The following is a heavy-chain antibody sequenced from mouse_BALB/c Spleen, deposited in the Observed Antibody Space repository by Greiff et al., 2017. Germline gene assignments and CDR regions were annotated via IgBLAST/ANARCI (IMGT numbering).Heavy chain of an antibody. CDR3: ARDRGYYDYYAMDY. CDR1: GFSLTSYG. V-gene: IGHV2-9*02. D-gene: IGHD2-3*01. Sequence: VQGVESGPGLVAPSQSLSITCTVSGFSLTSYGVHWVRQPPGKGLEWLGVIWAGGSTNYNSALMSRLSISKDNSKSQVFLKMNSLQTDDTAMYYCARDRGYYDYYAMDYWGQGTSVTVSS. J-gene: IGHJ4*01. CDR2: IWAGGST.